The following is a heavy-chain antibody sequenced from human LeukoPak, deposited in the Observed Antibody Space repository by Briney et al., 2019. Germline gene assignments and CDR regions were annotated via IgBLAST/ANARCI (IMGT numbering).Heavy chain of an antibody. Sequence: PGGSLRLSCAASGFTFSSYAMSWVRQAPGKGLEWVSAISGSGGSTYYADSVKGRFTISRDNSKNTLYLQMNSLRVEDTAVYFCAYGDFLKTVNYFDYWGQGTLVTVSS. D-gene: IGHD4-17*01. V-gene: IGHV3-23*01. CDR2: ISGSGGST. CDR1: GFTFSSYA. J-gene: IGHJ4*02. CDR3: AYGDFLKTVNYFDY.